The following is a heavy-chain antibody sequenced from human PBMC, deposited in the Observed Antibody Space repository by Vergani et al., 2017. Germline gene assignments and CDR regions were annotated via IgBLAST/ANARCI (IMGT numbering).Heavy chain of an antibody. V-gene: IGHV4-34*01. Sequence: QVQLQQWGAGLLKPSETLSLTCAVYGGSFSGYYWSWIRQPPGKGLEWIGEINHSGSTNYNPSLKSRVTISVDTSKNQFSLKLSSVTAADTAVYYCARTPGITIFGVVTLGWGMDVWGQGTTVTVSS. CDR3: ARTPGITIFGVVTLGWGMDV. D-gene: IGHD3-3*01. CDR2: INHSGST. J-gene: IGHJ6*02. CDR1: GGSFSGYY.